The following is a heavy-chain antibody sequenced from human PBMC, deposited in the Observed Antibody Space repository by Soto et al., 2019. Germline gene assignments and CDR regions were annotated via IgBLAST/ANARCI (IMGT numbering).Heavy chain of an antibody. CDR3: AREFLYGLHSSSWYPGYYYGMDV. CDR1: GYTFTSYA. J-gene: IGHJ6*02. Sequence: ASVKVSCKASGYTFTSYAMHWVRQAPGQRLEWMGWINAGNGNTKYSQKFQGRVTITRDTSASTAYMELSSLRSEDTAVYYCAREFLYGLHSSSWYPGYYYGMDVWGQGTTVTVSS. CDR2: INAGNGNT. D-gene: IGHD6-13*01. V-gene: IGHV1-3*01.